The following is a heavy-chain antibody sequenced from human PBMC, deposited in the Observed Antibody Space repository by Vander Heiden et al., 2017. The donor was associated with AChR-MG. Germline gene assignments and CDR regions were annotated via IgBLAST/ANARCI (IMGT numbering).Heavy chain of an antibody. Sequence: QVQLVQSGAEVKKPGSSVKVSCKASGGTFSSYAISWVRQAPGQGLEWMGGIIPIFGTANYAQKFQGRVTITADESTSTAYMELSSLRSEDTAVYYCACGDCSGGSCSLNYYYYYMDVWGEGTTVTVSS. V-gene: IGHV1-69*01. D-gene: IGHD2-15*01. CDR1: GGTFSSYA. CDR2: IIPIFGTA. CDR3: ACGDCSGGSCSLNYYYYYMDV. J-gene: IGHJ6*03.